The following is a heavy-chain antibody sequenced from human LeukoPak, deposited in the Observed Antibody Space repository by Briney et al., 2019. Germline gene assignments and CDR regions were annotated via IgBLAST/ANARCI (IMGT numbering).Heavy chain of an antibody. Sequence: GGSLKLSCAASGFTFSSYAMHWVRQAPGKGLEYVSAISSNGGSTYYANSVKGRFTISRDNSKNTLYLQMGSLRAEDMAVYYCASGSMTGYWYWSQATLVTVSS. D-gene: IGHD3-9*01. CDR2: ISSNGGST. J-gene: IGHJ4*02. CDR3: ASGSMTGYWY. V-gene: IGHV3-64*01. CDR1: GFTFSSYA.